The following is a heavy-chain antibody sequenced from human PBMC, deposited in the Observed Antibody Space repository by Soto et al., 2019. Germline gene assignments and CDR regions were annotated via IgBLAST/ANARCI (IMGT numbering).Heavy chain of an antibody. CDR3: AGMDKRALPFDY. J-gene: IGHJ4*02. CDR1: GGYVSSGSYY. CDR2: IYYSGST. V-gene: IGHV4-61*01. Sequence: SETLSLTCTVSGGYVSSGSYYWSWIRQPPGKGLEWIGYIYYSGSTNYNPSLKSRVTISVDTSKNQFSLKLSSVTAADTAVYYCAGMDKRALPFDYWGQGTLVTVSS.